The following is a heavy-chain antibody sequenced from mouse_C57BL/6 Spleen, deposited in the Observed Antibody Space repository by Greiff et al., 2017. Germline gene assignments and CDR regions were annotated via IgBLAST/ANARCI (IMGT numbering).Heavy chain of an antibody. Sequence: EVQLQESEGGLVQPGSSMKLSCTASGFTFSDYYMAWVRQVPEKGLEWVANINYDGSSTYYLDSLKSRFIISRDNAKNILYLQMSSLKSEDTATYYCARDKGYFDYWGQGTTLTVSS. CDR3: ARDKGYFDY. V-gene: IGHV5-16*01. D-gene: IGHD1-3*01. J-gene: IGHJ2*01. CDR1: GFTFSDYY. CDR2: INYDGSST.